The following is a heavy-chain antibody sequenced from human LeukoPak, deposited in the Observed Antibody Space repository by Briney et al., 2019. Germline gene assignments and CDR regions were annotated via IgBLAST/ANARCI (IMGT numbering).Heavy chain of an antibody. Sequence: GGSLRLSWAASGFTFSSYAMSWVRQAPGKGLEWVSAISGSGGSTYCADSVKGRFTISRDNSKNALYLQMNSLSAEDTAVYYCAKVPFSACPLFDYWGQGTLVTVSS. J-gene: IGHJ4*02. CDR1: GFTFSSYA. D-gene: IGHD3-10*01. CDR3: AKVPFSACPLFDY. V-gene: IGHV3-23*01. CDR2: ISGSGGST.